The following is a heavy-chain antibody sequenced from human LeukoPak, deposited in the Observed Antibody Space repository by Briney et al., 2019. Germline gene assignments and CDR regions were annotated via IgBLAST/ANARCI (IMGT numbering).Heavy chain of an antibody. CDR3: AYCSSTSCYGVYFDY. CDR1: GGSISSSCYY. J-gene: IGHJ4*02. V-gene: IGHV4-39*07. CDR2: IYYSGST. D-gene: IGHD2-2*01. Sequence: PSETLSPTCTVSGGSISSSCYYWDWIRQPPGKGLEWIGNIYYSGSTYYNPSLKSRVTISVDTSKNQFSLKLNSVTAADTAVYYCAYCSSTSCYGVYFDYWGQGTLVTVSS.